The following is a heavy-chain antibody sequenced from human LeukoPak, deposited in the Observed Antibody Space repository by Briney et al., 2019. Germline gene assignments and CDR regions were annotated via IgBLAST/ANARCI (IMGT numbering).Heavy chain of an antibody. CDR2: ISDNGDST. D-gene: IGHD3-10*01. CDR3: AKDFEGSRSYHCPFDY. V-gene: IGHV3-23*01. CDR1: GFSFNTYA. Sequence: GGSLRLSCAASGFSFNTYAMSWVRQAPGRGLQWLSSISDNGDSTYYADSVKGRFTISRDNSKNTLFLQMNSLRAEDTALYFCAKDFEGSRSYHCPFDYWGQETLVTVSS. J-gene: IGHJ4*02.